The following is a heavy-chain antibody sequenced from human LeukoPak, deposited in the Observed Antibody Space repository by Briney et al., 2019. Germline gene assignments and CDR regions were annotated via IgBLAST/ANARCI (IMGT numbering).Heavy chain of an antibody. D-gene: IGHD3-3*01. CDR1: GYTFTSYG. CDR3: ARRLQTYYDFWSGYPYYDY. Sequence: GASVKVSCKASGYTFTSYGISWVRQAPGQGLEWMGWISAYNGNTNYAQKLQGRVTMTTDTSTSTAYMELRSLRSDDTAVYYCARRLQTYYDFWSGYPYYDYWGQGTLVTVSS. CDR2: ISAYNGNT. J-gene: IGHJ4*02. V-gene: IGHV1-18*01.